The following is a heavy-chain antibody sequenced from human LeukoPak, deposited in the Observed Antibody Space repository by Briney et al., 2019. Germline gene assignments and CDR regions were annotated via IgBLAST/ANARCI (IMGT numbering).Heavy chain of an antibody. Sequence: SSGTLSLTCAVSGGSISSSNWWNWVRQPPGKGLEWIGEIYHSGSTNYNPSLKSRVTISVDKSKNQFSLKLSSVTAADTAVYYCARDFVGSGWYNWFDPWGQGTLVTVSS. V-gene: IGHV4-4*02. CDR2: IYHSGST. CDR1: GGSISSSNW. J-gene: IGHJ5*02. CDR3: ARDFVGSGWYNWFDP. D-gene: IGHD6-19*01.